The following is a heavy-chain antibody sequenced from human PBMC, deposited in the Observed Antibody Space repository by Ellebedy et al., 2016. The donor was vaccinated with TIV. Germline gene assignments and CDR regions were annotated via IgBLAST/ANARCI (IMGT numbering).Heavy chain of an antibody. Sequence: GESLKISCAASGFTFSNYGMHWVRRAPGKGLEWMAVVSYEGSDQYYRDSVKGRFTISRDNSKNTLYLQMNSLRAEDTAIYFCARNPVGVGPAFDVWGKGTMVTVSS. CDR3: ARNPVGVGPAFDV. CDR2: VSYEGSDQ. V-gene: IGHV3-30*03. D-gene: IGHD4-23*01. J-gene: IGHJ3*01. CDR1: GFTFSNYG.